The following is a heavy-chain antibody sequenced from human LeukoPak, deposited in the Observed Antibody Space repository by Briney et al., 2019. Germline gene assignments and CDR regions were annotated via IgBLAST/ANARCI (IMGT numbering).Heavy chain of an antibody. CDR3: ASARRWLSDY. CDR1: GFTFSSYS. CDR2: ISSSSSYI. D-gene: IGHD6-19*01. Sequence: SGGSLRLPCAASGFTFSSYSMNWVRQAPGKGLEWVSSISSSSSYIYYADSVKGRFTISRDNAKNSLYLQMNSLRAEDTAVYYCASARRWLSDYWGQGTLVTVSS. V-gene: IGHV3-21*01. J-gene: IGHJ4*02.